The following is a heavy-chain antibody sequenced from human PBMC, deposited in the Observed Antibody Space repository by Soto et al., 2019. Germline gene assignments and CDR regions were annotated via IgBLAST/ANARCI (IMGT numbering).Heavy chain of an antibody. CDR1: GGSISSSSCH. D-gene: IGHD6-19*01. Sequence: SETLSLTCTVSGGSISSSSCHWGWIRQPPGKGLEWLASINYSGTTFYNPSLKSRVTISVDTSKNQFSLNLSSVTTADTAVYYCVRAGGGWSFDIWGQGTLVTVSS. CDR2: INYSGTT. J-gene: IGHJ4*02. CDR3: VRAGGGWSFDI. V-gene: IGHV4-39*07.